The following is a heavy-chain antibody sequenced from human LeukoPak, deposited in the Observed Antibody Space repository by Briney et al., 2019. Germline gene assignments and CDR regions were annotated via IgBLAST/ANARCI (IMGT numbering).Heavy chain of an antibody. Sequence: PGGSLRLSCAVSGFSVNRKYMTWVRQAPGKGLEWVSSISDSGGSTYYADSVKGRFTISRDNSKNTLYLQINSLRAEDTAVYYCAKDPDSSGWYYYYYMDVWGKGTTVTVSS. CDR3: AKDPDSSGWYYYYYMDV. CDR2: ISDSGGST. D-gene: IGHD6-19*01. CDR1: GFSVNRKY. V-gene: IGHV3-23*01. J-gene: IGHJ6*03.